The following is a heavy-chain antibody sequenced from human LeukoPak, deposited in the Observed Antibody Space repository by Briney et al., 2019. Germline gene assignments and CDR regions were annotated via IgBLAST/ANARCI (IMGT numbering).Heavy chain of an antibody. Sequence: GGSLRLSCAASGFTFSSYAMSWVRQAPGKGLEWVSAISGSGGSTYYADSVKGRFTISRDNSKSTLYLQMNSLRAEDTAVYYCAKADPSYGSGSYYFGYPSVDYWGQGTLVTVSS. J-gene: IGHJ4*02. D-gene: IGHD3-10*01. CDR1: GFTFSSYA. V-gene: IGHV3-23*01. CDR3: AKADPSYGSGSYYFGYPSVDY. CDR2: ISGSGGST.